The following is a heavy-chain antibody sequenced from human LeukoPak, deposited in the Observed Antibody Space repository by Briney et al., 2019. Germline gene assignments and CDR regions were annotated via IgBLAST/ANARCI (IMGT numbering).Heavy chain of an antibody. CDR1: GYTFTSYY. CDR2: IHPNIGDT. Sequence: ASVTVSCTASGYTFTSYYIDWVRQAPGQGLEWMGWIHPNIGDTNYARKCRGRVTLTRDTSIRTAYLDLTRLTFNDTAVYYCAVIVVVIPASTDSWGQGTLVTVSS. D-gene: IGHD3-22*01. CDR3: AVIVVVIPASTDS. J-gene: IGHJ5*01. V-gene: IGHV1-2*02.